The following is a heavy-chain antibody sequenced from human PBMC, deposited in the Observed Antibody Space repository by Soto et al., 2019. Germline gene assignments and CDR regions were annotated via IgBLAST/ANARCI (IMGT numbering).Heavy chain of an antibody. V-gene: IGHV1-18*01. D-gene: IGHD3-10*01. J-gene: IGHJ4*02. Sequence: QVQLVQSGAEVKKRGASFKVSCKTSGYTFTSLGVSWVRQAPGQGLEWMGWISGYNGKTKYAQTLQGRVTMTADTSKSTVYMELRGLRSDDTAVYFCARDKMIDDFGLGTYDYWGQGTTVTVSS. CDR1: GYTFTSLG. CDR2: ISGYNGKT. CDR3: ARDKMIDDFGLGTYDY.